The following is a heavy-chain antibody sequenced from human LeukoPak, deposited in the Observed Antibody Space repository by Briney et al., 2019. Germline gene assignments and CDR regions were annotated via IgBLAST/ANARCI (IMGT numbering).Heavy chain of an antibody. D-gene: IGHD3-10*01. CDR1: GLNFNDYD. CDR2: IWDDGSNK. J-gene: IGHJ2*01. CDR3: AKERGGQDWDFDL. V-gene: IGHV3-33*06. Sequence: GGSLRLSCAASGLNFNDYDMDWVRKAPGKGLEWVAVIWDDGSNKYYAESVKGRFTISRDISKNMLYLQMNSLRVEDTAVYYCAKERGGQDWDFDLWGRGTLVTVSS.